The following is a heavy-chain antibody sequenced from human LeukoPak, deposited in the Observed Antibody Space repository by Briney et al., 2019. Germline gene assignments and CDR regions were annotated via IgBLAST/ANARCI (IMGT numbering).Heavy chain of an antibody. D-gene: IGHD3-22*01. CDR1: GGPIRNSY. V-gene: IGHV4-4*07. J-gene: IGHJ3*02. CDR3: ARVFDRDI. Sequence: SETLSLTCTVSGGPIRNSYWSWVRHSAGTGMQWIGRIHGTLGSTNHNPSLKSRVVMSLDTSSNQFSLRLSAMSAADTATYYCARVFDRDIWGQGTLVTVSP. CDR2: IHGTLGST.